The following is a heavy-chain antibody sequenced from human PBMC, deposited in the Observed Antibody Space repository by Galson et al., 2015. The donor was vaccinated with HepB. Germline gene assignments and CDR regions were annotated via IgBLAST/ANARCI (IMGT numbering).Heavy chain of an antibody. CDR1: EFTFSNYW. CDR2: ISHDGSDK. Sequence: SLRLSCAASEFTFSNYWMYWVRQAPGKGLEWVAIISHDGSDKFYADSVRGRLSISRDNTANALFLVMNNLRGDDTGVYYCAKDRWTRRVALGGSDYWGQGTVVTVSS. D-gene: IGHD6-19*01. CDR3: AKDRWTRRVALGGSDY. J-gene: IGHJ4*02. V-gene: IGHV3-30*18.